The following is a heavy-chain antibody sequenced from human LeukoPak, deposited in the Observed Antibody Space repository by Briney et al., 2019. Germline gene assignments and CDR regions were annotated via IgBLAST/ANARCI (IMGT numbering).Heavy chain of an antibody. CDR1: GSLFTSYW. V-gene: IGHV5-10-1*01. J-gene: IGHJ5*02. CDR3: ARLAAAGTGDNWFDP. Sequence: GASLKISCKGSGSLFTSYWISWVRQLPGKGLEWMGRIDPSDSYTNYSPSFQGHVTISADKSISTAYLQWSSLKASDTAMYYCARLAAAGTGDNWFDPWGQGTLVTVSS. CDR2: IDPSDSYT. D-gene: IGHD6-13*01.